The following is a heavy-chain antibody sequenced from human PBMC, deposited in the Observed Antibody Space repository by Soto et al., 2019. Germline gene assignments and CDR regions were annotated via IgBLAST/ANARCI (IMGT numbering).Heavy chain of an antibody. Sequence: QVQLVQSGAEVKKPGSSVKVSCKASGGTFSSYTISWVRQAPGQGLEWMGRIIPILGIANYAQKLQVRVTITADKSTSTAYMELSSLRSEDTAVYYCAPRLVIKAPYAFDIWGQGTMVTVSS. CDR1: GGTFSSYT. CDR3: APRLVIKAPYAFDI. CDR2: IIPILGIA. D-gene: IGHD3-9*01. J-gene: IGHJ3*02. V-gene: IGHV1-69*02.